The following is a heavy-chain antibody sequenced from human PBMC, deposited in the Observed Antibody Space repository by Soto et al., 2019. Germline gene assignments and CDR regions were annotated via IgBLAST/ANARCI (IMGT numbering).Heavy chain of an antibody. CDR2: ISGSSGST. V-gene: IGHV3-23*01. Sequence: PGGSLRLSCAASGFTFSSYAMSWVRQAPGKGLEWVSAISGSSGSTYYADSVKGRFTISRDNSKNTLYLQMNSLRAEDTAVYYCAKEGYYDSSSYYSAPSEIDYWGQGTLVTVSS. J-gene: IGHJ4*02. CDR3: AKEGYYDSSSYYSAPSEIDY. D-gene: IGHD3-22*01. CDR1: GFTFSSYA.